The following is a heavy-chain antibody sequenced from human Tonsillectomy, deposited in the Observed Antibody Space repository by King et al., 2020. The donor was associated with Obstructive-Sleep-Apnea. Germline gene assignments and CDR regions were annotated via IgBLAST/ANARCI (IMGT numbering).Heavy chain of an antibody. J-gene: IGHJ3*02. CDR2: INWNSGNR. CDR1: GFSFDDYA. Sequence: QLVQSGGGLVQPGRSLRLSCAASGFSFDDYAMHWVRQAPGKGLEWVSGINWNSGNRGYADSVKGRFTISRDNAKNSLYLQMNILRVEDTALYYCVKDRAGGIPDAFDIWGQGTMVTVSS. V-gene: IGHV3-9*01. D-gene: IGHD3-16*01. CDR3: VKDRAGGIPDAFDI.